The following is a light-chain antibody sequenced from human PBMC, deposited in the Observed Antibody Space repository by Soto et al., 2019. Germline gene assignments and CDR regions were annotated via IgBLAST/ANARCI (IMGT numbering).Light chain of an antibody. CDR2: AAS. Sequence: DIQMTQSPSSLSSSVGDRVTITCRASQGIKNYLAWFQQKPARPPKSLIYAASTLQSGVPSKFSGSGSGTDFTLTINPLQPEDFATYFCHQYDTYPFTFGPGTTVDIK. V-gene: IGKV1-16*02. CDR3: HQYDTYPFT. CDR1: QGIKNY. J-gene: IGKJ3*01.